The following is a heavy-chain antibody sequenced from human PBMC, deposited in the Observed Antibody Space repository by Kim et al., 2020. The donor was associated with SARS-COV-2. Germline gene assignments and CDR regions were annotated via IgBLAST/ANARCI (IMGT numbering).Heavy chain of an antibody. Sequence: SETLSLTCTVSGGSISSYYWSWIRQPPGKGLEWIGYIYYSGSTNYNPSLKSRVTISVDTSKNQFSLKLSSVTAADTAVYYCARLALIRPHHYYYYMDVWGKGTPVTVSS. J-gene: IGHJ6*03. CDR3: ARLALIRPHHYYYYMDV. V-gene: IGHV4-59*08. D-gene: IGHD3-3*02. CDR2: IYYSGST. CDR1: GGSISSYY.